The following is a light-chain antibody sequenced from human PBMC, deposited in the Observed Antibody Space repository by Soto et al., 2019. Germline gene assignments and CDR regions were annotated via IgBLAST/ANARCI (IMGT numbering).Light chain of an antibody. Sequence: IQITKSPSTLSAPEGDRVTITCRASQSISSWLAWYQQKPGKAPKLVIYDGSSLESGVPSRFSGSGSGTEFTLTIISLQPDDFATYYYQHYKTYSRTFGQGTKVDI. CDR2: DGS. CDR3: QHYKTYSRT. V-gene: IGKV1-5*01. J-gene: IGKJ1*01. CDR1: QSISSW.